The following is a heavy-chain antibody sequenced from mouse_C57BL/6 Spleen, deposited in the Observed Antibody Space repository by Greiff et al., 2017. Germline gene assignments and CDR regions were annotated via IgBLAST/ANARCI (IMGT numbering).Heavy chain of an antibody. J-gene: IGHJ2*01. CDR1: GFNITDDY. CDR2: IDPGNGDT. D-gene: IGHD3-2*02. CDR3: ATKTYQALWDLDY. V-gene: IGHV14-4*01. Sequence: VQLVESGAELVRPGASVKMSCTASGFNITDDYMNWVKQRPEQGLEWIGWIDPGNGDTDYAAKFQGKATITADTSSNTAYMQLSSLTSEDTAVYYCATKTYQALWDLDYWGQGTTRTVSS.